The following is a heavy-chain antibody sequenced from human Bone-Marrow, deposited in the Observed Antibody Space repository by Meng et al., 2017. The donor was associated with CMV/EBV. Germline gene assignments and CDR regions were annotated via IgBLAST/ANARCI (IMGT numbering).Heavy chain of an antibody. Sequence: CTFSGLSLSTSGAGVGWIRQPPGKALEWLALIYWNDDKRYSPSLKSRLTITKDTSRNQVVLTMTNMHPVDTATYYCVHSRSGWCLDYWGQGTLVTVSS. CDR2: IYWNDDK. V-gene: IGHV2-5*01. CDR1: GLSLSTSGAG. J-gene: IGHJ4*02. D-gene: IGHD6-19*01. CDR3: VHSRSGWCLDY.